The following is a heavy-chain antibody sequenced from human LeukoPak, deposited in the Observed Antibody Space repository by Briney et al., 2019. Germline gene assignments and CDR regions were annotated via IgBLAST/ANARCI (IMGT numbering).Heavy chain of an antibody. CDR2: IKEDGSEK. D-gene: IGHD6-13*01. CDR1: GFTFSTYW. CDR3: ARVRSGYSSWGDYYYYYYMDV. J-gene: IGHJ6*03. V-gene: IGHV3-7*01. Sequence: PGGSLRLSCAASGFTFSTYWMSWVRQAPGKGLEWVANIKEDGSEKYYVDSVKGRFTISRDNARKSLYLQMSSLRAEDTAVYYCARVRSGYSSWGDYYYYYYMDVWGKGTTVTVSS.